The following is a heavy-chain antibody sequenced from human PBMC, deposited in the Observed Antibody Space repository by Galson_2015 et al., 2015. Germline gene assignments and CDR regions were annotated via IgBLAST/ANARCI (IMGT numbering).Heavy chain of an antibody. V-gene: IGHV6-1*01. Sequence: CAISGDSVPSNRAAWNWVRQSPSRGLEWLGRTYYRSKWYNDYAVSVRSRIGINPDTSKNQFSLQLTSLTPEDTAVYHCARGVRGALDYWGQGTLVTVSS. D-gene: IGHD3-10*01. CDR2: TYYRSKWYN. CDR1: GDSVPSNRAA. J-gene: IGHJ4*02. CDR3: ARGVRGALDY.